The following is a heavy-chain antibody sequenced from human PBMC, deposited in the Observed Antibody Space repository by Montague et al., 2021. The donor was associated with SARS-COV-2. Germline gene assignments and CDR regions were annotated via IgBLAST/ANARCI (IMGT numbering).Heavy chain of an antibody. V-gene: IGHV6-1*01. J-gene: IGHJ6*02. CDR3: ARGLWFGELLYYYYYYGMDV. CDR2: TYYRSKWYN. Sequence: CAISGDSVASNSAAWNWNRQSPSRGLGWLGRTYYRSKWYNDYAVSVKSRITINPDTSKNQFSLQLNSVTPEDTAVYYCARGLWFGELLYYYYYYGMDVWGQGTTVTVSS. CDR1: GDSVASNSAA. D-gene: IGHD3-10*01.